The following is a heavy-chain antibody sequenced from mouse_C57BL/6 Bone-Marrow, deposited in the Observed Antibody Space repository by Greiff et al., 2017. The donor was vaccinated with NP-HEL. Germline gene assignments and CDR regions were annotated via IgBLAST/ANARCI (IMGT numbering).Heavy chain of an antibody. J-gene: IGHJ2*01. CDR1: GYSFTDYN. V-gene: IGHV1-39*01. CDR2: INPNYGTT. D-gene: IGHD1-1*01. Sequence: VHVKQSGPELVKPGASVKISCKASGYSFTDYNMNWVKQSHGKSLEWIGVINPNYGTTSYNQKFKGKATLTVDQSSSTAYMQLNSLTSEDSAVYYCAGYYGSTNFAYWGQGTTLTVSS. CDR3: AGYYGSTNFAY.